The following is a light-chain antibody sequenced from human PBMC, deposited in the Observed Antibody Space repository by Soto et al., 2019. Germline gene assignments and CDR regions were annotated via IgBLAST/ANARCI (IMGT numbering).Light chain of an antibody. Sequence: EIVLTQSPGTLSLSPGERATLSCRASQNLHSGFLHWYQQRPGQAPRLLMYGTSSRATGIPDRFSGGGSGTDFTLTISRLEPEDFAVYYCQFFEGSPQYIFGQGTKLEI. CDR2: GTS. V-gene: IGKV3-20*01. CDR1: QNLHSGF. CDR3: QFFEGSPQYI. J-gene: IGKJ2*01.